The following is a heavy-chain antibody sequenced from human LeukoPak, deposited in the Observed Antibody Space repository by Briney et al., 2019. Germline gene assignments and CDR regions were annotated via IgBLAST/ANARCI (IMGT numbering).Heavy chain of an antibody. D-gene: IGHD1-26*01. J-gene: IGHJ4*02. Sequence: SETLSLTCTVSGGSISSYYWSWIRQPPGKGLEWIGYIYYSGSTNYDPSLKSRVTISVDTSKNQFSLKLSSVTAADTAVYYCARRLGVGSYSYYFDYWGQGTLVTVSS. CDR1: GGSISSYY. V-gene: IGHV4-59*01. CDR2: IYYSGST. CDR3: ARRLGVGSYSYYFDY.